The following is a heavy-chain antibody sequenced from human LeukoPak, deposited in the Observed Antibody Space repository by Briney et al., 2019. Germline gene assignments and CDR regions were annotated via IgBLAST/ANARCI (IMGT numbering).Heavy chain of an antibody. D-gene: IGHD6-13*01. CDR2: IYTSGSI. V-gene: IGHV4-4*08. J-gene: IGHJ5*02. Sequence: SETLSLTCTVSGGSISSYYWSWIRQPPGKGLEWIGYIYTSGSINYNPSLKSRLTISVDTSKNQFSLKLSSVTAADTAVYYCARWGIAAPRGYWFDPWGQGTLVTVSS. CDR1: GGSISSYY. CDR3: ARWGIAAPRGYWFDP.